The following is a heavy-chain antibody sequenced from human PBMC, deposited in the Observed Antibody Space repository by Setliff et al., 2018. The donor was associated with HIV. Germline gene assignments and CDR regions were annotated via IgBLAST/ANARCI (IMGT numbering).Heavy chain of an antibody. CDR2: INPISGNT. Sequence: ASVKVSCKASGYTFTSYYVHWVRQAPGQGLEWMGIINPISGNTNYAQNFQGRVTMTRDTSTSIVYMELSSMRSEDTAVYYCARGPTRSGAVYDSDGYYLRFFDYWGQGALVTVSS. CDR3: ARGPTRSGAVYDSDGYYLRFFDY. CDR1: GYTFTSYY. D-gene: IGHD3-22*01. V-gene: IGHV1-46*03. J-gene: IGHJ4*02.